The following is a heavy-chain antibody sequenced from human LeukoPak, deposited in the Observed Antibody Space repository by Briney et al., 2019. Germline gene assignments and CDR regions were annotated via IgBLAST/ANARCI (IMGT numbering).Heavy chain of an antibody. CDR1: GVTFSSNG. V-gene: IGHV3-23*01. J-gene: IGHJ4*02. Sequence: GGSLRLSCAASGVTFSSNGMSWVRQAPGRGLEWVSVISGSGGSPDYTDSVKGRFTISRDNSKNTLYLQMNSLRAEDTAVYYCAKGGKTIMCPTSCYDYWGQGTLDTVSS. CDR2: ISGSGGSP. CDR3: AKGGKTIMCPTSCYDY. D-gene: IGHD2-2*01.